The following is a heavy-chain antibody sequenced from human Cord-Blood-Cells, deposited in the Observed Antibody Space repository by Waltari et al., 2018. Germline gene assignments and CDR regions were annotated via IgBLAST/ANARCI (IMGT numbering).Heavy chain of an antibody. CDR1: GGSFSGDY. V-gene: IGHV4-34*01. CDR2: INHSGST. CDR3: ARGPPGDWYFDL. Sequence: QVQLQQWGAGLLKPSETLSLSCAVYGGSFSGDYWSWIRQPPGKGLEWIGEINHSGSTNYTPSLKSRVTISVDTSKNQFSLKLSSVTAADTAVYYCARGPPGDWYFDLWGRGTLVTVSS. D-gene: IGHD7-27*01. J-gene: IGHJ2*01.